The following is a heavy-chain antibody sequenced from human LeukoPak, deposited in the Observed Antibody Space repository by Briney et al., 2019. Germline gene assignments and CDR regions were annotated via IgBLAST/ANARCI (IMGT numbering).Heavy chain of an antibody. D-gene: IGHD3-9*01. V-gene: IGHV5-51*01. J-gene: IGHJ4*02. CDR1: GFSFTTYW. CDR2: IYPSDSDA. Sequence: GESLKISCRGSGFSFTTYWIGWVRQMPGKGLEWMGMIYPSDSDARYSPSLQGHVTISADKSTSTAYLQWSSLKASDTAMYYCARLYYDILTGYYQYYFDYWGQGTLVTVSS. CDR3: ARLYYDILTGYYQYYFDY.